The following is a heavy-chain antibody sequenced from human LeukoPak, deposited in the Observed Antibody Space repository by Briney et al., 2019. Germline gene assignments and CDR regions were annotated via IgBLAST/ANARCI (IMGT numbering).Heavy chain of an antibody. CDR1: GFTFSSYS. Sequence: GGSLRLSCGAWGFTFSSYSMNWVRQAPGKGLEWVSSIRSSSSYIYYADSVKGRFNISRDNAQNSLYLQMDSQRAEDTAVYYCASARVGMDVWGQGTTVTVSS. J-gene: IGHJ6*02. V-gene: IGHV3-21*01. D-gene: IGHD3-10*01. CDR3: ASARVGMDV. CDR2: IRSSSSYI.